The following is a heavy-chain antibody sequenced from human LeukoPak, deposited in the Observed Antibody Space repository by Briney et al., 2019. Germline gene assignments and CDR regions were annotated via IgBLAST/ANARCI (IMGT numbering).Heavy chain of an antibody. CDR2: INPNSGGT. V-gene: IGHV1-2*02. D-gene: IGHD4-17*01. CDR1: GYTFTGYY. CDR3: ARGHYGDYGLNWFDP. Sequence: ASVKVSCKASGYTFTGYYMHWVRQAPGQGLEWMGWINPNSGGTNYAQKFQGRVTMTRDTSISTAYMELSRLRSDDTAVYYCARGHYGDYGLNWFDPWGQGTLVTVSS. J-gene: IGHJ5*02.